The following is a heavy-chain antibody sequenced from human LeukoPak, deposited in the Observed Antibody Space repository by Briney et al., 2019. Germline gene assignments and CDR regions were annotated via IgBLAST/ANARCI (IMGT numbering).Heavy chain of an antibody. CDR3: AKDRGYGEHEPFES. D-gene: IGHD4-17*01. Sequence: GGSLRLSCAASGFTFSTHTMSWVRQAPGRGLEWVAVASHDEVGKQFADSVKGRFTLSRDNSRDSLHLQMNRLRDEDTGVYYCAKDRGYGEHEPFESWGQGSLVIVSS. V-gene: IGHV3-30*18. CDR1: GFTFSTHT. J-gene: IGHJ4*02. CDR2: ASHDEVGK.